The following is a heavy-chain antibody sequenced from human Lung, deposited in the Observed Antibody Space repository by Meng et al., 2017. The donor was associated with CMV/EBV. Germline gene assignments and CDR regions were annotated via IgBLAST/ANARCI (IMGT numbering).Heavy chain of an antibody. CDR3: ARHRSKAAAGTP. J-gene: IGHJ4*02. CDR2: VYPGDSDT. CDR1: GYGFTSYW. Sequence: SXXGSGYGFTSYWIGWLRQMPGKGLEWMGIVYPGDSDTRYSPSFQGQVNISADKTISTAHLQWSTLKGSDTTVYYCARHRSKAAAGTPWRQGTLVTVSS. D-gene: IGHD6-13*01. V-gene: IGHV5-51*01.